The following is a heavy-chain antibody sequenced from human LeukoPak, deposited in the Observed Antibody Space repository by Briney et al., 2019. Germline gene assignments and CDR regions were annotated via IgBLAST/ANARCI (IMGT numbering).Heavy chain of an antibody. CDR2: IRHDGSNK. D-gene: IGHD2-2*02. J-gene: IGHJ5*01. V-gene: IGHV3-30*02. CDR1: GFSFSSFG. CDR3: AKHTASDS. Sequence: GGSLRLSCSASGFSFSSFGMHWVRQAPGKGLEWVAFIRHDGSNKFYGDSVRGRFTISRDNSENTLYLQMNSLRTGDTAFYYCAKHTASDSWGHGTLVTVSS.